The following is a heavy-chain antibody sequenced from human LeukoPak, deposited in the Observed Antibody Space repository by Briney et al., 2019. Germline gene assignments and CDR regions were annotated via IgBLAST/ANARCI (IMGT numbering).Heavy chain of an antibody. V-gene: IGHV3-30*02. CDR2: IRYDGSNK. CDR3: AKDQGFWSGYFDY. Sequence: GGSLRLSCAASGFTFSSYGMHWVRQAPGTGLEWVAFIRYDGSNKYYADSVKGRFTISRDNSKNTLYLQMNSLRAEDTAVYYCAKDQGFWSGYFDYWGQGTLVTVSS. J-gene: IGHJ4*02. CDR1: GFTFSSYG. D-gene: IGHD3-3*01.